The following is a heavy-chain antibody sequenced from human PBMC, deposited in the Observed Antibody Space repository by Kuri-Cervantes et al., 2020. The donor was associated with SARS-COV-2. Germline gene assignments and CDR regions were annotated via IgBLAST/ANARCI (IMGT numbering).Heavy chain of an antibody. CDR2: ISSSGSAI. CDR3: ARDRIYGSGSSMDV. J-gene: IGHJ6*03. Sequence: GGSLRLSCAASGFTFSDYYMSWIRQAPGQGLEWVSYISSSGSAIYYADSVQGRFTISRDNAQNSLYLQMNSLRAEDTAVYYCARDRIYGSGSSMDVWGKGTTVTVSS. V-gene: IGHV3-11*04. D-gene: IGHD3-10*01. CDR1: GFTFSDYY.